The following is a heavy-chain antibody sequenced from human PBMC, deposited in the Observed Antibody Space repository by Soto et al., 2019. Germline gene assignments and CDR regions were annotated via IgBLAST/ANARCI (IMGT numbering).Heavy chain of an antibody. CDR1: GGSINTFY. Sequence: SETLSLTCTASGGSINTFYWSWVRQPAGKGLEWIGRIFSSGSTSFNPSLESRVAMSVDTSKNHFSLNLSSVTAADMAVYYCAREGSYSAYNFAHGIQLWSFDFWGQGALVTVSS. J-gene: IGHJ4*02. D-gene: IGHD5-12*01. CDR3: AREGSYSAYNFAHGIQLWSFDF. CDR2: IFSSGST. V-gene: IGHV4-4*07.